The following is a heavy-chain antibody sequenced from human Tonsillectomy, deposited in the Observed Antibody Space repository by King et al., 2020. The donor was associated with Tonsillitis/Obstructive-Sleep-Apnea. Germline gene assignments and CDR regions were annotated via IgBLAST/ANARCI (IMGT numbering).Heavy chain of an antibody. CDR3: ARVDYGDYDVGIDYVFEI. J-gene: IGHJ3*02. CDR2: IYYSGST. Sequence: QLQEAGPGLVKPSETLSITCTVSGGSISSTSYYWGWIRQPPGKGLEWIGSIYYSGSTYYNPSLKSRVTISEDTSKNPFSLKMSSVTAADTAVYYCARVDYGDYDVGIDYVFEIWGQGTMVTVSS. V-gene: IGHV4-39*01. D-gene: IGHD4-17*01. CDR1: GGSISSTSYY.